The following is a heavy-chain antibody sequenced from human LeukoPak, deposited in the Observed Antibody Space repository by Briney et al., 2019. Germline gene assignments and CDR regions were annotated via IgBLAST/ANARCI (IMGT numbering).Heavy chain of an antibody. J-gene: IGHJ6*03. D-gene: IGHD2-2*01. CDR2: ISGSGGST. Sequence: AGGSLRLSCAASGFTFSSYAMSWVRQAPGKGLEWVSAISGSGGSTYYADSVKGRFTISRDNSKNTLYLQLNSLRAEDTAVYYCAKDAVYCSSTSCYFDLYYYMDVWGKGTTVTVSS. CDR3: AKDAVYCSSTSCYFDLYYYMDV. V-gene: IGHV3-23*01. CDR1: GFTFSSYA.